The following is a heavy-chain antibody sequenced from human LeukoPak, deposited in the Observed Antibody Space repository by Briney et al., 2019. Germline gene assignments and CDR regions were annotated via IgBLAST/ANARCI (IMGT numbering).Heavy chain of an antibody. CDR3: ARGGYSSSWAHWYFDL. CDR2: IYNSGST. V-gene: IGHV4-59*01. CDR1: GGSISSYY. Sequence: NPSETLSLTCTVSGGSISSYYWSWIRQPPGKGLEWIGYIYNSGSTNYNPSLKSRVTISVDTSKNQFSLKLSSVTAADTAVYYCARGGYSSSWAHWYFDLWGRGTLVTVSS. J-gene: IGHJ2*01. D-gene: IGHD6-13*01.